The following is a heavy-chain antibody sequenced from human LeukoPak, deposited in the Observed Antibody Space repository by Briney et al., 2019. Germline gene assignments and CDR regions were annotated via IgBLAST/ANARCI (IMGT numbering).Heavy chain of an antibody. J-gene: IGHJ5*02. CDR3: ARDPRYCGGDCYPSWFDP. D-gene: IGHD2-21*02. CDR2: ISSSSSYI. CDR1: GFTFSSYS. V-gene: IGHV3-21*01. Sequence: PGGSLRLSCAASGFTFSSYSMNWVHQAPGKGLEWVSSISSSSSYIYYADSVKGRFTISRDNAKNSLYLQMNSLRAEDTAVYYCARDPRYCGGDCYPSWFDPWGQGTLVTVSS.